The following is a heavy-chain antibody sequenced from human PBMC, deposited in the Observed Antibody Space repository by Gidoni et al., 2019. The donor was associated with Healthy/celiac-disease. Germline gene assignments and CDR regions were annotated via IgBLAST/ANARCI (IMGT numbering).Heavy chain of an antibody. J-gene: IGHJ4*02. CDR1: GFTFSSYG. D-gene: IGHD3-16*01. V-gene: IGHV3-33*01. Sequence: QVQLVESGGGVVQPGRSLRLSCAASGFTFSSYGLHWVRQAPGKGLEWVAVIWYDGSNKYYADSVKGRFTISRDNSKNTLYLQMNSLRAEDTAVYYCARAVGDYYDYVWGTLGGYFDYWGQGTLVTVSS. CDR3: ARAVGDYYDYVWGTLGGYFDY. CDR2: IWYDGSNK.